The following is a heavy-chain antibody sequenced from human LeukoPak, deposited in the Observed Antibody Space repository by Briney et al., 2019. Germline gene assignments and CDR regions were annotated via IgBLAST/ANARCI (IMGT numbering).Heavy chain of an antibody. CDR1: GFILSNSA. D-gene: IGHD2-2*02. CDR2: IDTKGTRT. J-gene: IGHJ4*02. V-gene: IGHV3-23*01. CDR3: ARECTSCYRKGYFDY. Sequence: GGSLRLSCAAAGFILSNSAMTWVRQAPGKGLQWVSGIDTKGTRTYYTDSVKGRFSISRDNSKNTLFLQMNSLRAEDTAVYYCARECTSCYRKGYFDYWGQGTLVTVSS.